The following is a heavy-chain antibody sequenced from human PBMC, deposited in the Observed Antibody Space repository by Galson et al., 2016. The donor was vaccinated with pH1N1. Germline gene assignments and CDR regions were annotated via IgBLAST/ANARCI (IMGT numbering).Heavy chain of an antibody. J-gene: IGHJ4*02. CDR1: GFTFIGYT. CDR2: ISSRGTTI. CDR3: ARDLTRRGALPGNFFDS. V-gene: IGHV3-48*01. Sequence: SLRLSCAASGFTFIGYTMNWVRQAPGKGPEWLSYISSRGTTISYADSVKGRFTISRDNARNSLFLDMNNLRSDDTAIYYCARDLTRRGALPGNFFDSWGQGTLVTVSS. D-gene: IGHD1-14*01.